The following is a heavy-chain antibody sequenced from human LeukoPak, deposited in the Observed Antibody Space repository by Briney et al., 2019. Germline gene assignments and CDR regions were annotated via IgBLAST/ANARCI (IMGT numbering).Heavy chain of an antibody. CDR3: TRFLSSSSQYYFDY. J-gene: IGHJ4*02. D-gene: IGHD6-6*01. CDR2: IRSKAYGETS. V-gene: IGHV3-49*03. CDR1: GLTFDDHA. Sequence: PGGSLRLSCTGSGLTFDDHAMSWFRQAPGKGLEWVGFIRSKAYGETSEYAASVKGRFTISRDDSKSVAYLQMNSLKTEDTAVYYCTRFLSSSSQYYFDYWGQGTLVTVSS.